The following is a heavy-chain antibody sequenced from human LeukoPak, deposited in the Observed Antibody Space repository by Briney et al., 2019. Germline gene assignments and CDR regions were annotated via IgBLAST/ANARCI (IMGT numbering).Heavy chain of an antibody. CDR3: ARARYANAWYAFDI. Sequence: SETLSLTCTVSGGSVSSYYWSWIRRPPARGLEWIAYLFHSGSSDSNPSLTSRVTTLVDTSKNQFSLKLTSVTAADTAVYYCARARYANAWYAFDIWGHGTMVTVSS. J-gene: IGHJ3*02. CDR2: LFHSGSS. D-gene: IGHD2-2*01. CDR1: GGSVSSYY. V-gene: IGHV4-59*02.